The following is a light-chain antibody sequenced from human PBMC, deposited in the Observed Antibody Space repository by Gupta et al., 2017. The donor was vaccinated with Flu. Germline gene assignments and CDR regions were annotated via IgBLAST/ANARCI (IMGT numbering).Light chain of an antibody. J-gene: IGKJ2*01. CDR2: DAS. CDR1: QSVGTY. V-gene: IGKV3-11*01. Sequence: EIVLTQSPATLSLSPGERATLSCRASQSVGTYLAWYQQTPGQTPRLLIYDASNRATGIPARFSGSGYGTDFTLTISSREPEDFAVYYCQKRSNWPPYTFGQGTRLEI. CDR3: QKRSNWPPYT.